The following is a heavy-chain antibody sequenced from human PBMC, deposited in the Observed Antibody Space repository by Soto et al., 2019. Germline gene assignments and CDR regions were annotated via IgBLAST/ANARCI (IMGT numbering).Heavy chain of an antibody. Sequence: GASVKVSCKASGYTFTSYGISWVRQAPGQGLEWMGWISAYNGNTNYAQKLQGRVTMTTDTSTSTAYMELRSLRSDDTAVYYCARARKATYITGGFDSWGQGTLVTVSS. D-gene: IGHD3-3*01. V-gene: IGHV1-18*04. J-gene: IGHJ4*02. CDR3: ARARKATYITGGFDS. CDR1: GYTFTSYG. CDR2: ISAYNGNT.